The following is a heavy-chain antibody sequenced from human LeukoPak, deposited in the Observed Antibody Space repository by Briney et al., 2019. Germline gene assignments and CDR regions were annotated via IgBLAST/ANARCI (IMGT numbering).Heavy chain of an antibody. D-gene: IGHD6-13*01. CDR2: ISSSGGST. CDR3: AKGASLGSSWYFDY. CDR1: GLTFSSSA. J-gene: IGHJ4*02. Sequence: GGSLRLSCAASGLTFSSSAMMWVRQAPGKGLEWVSTISSSGGSTYYADSVKGRFTISRDNSKNTLYLQMNSLRADDTAVYYCAKGASLGSSWYFDYWGQGTLVTVSS. V-gene: IGHV3-23*01.